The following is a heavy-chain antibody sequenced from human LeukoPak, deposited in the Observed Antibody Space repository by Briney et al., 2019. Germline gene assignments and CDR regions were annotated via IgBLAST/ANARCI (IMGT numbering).Heavy chain of an antibody. J-gene: IGHJ4*02. CDR1: GFTFSSYG. D-gene: IGHD3-3*01. Sequence: PGGSLRLSCAASGFTFSSYGMHWVRQAPGKGLEWVAFIRYDGSNKYYADSVKGRFTISRDNSKNTLYLQMNSLRAEDTAVYYCAKDLSGVTIFGVVRDFDYWGQGTLVTVSS. CDR2: IRYDGSNK. V-gene: IGHV3-30*02. CDR3: AKDLSGVTIFGVVRDFDY.